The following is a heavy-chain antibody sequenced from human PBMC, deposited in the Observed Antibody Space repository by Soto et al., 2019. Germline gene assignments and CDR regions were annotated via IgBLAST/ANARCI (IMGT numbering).Heavy chain of an antibody. V-gene: IGHV4-39*02. Sequence: SETLSLTCTVSGGSTSSSSYYWGWIRQPPGKGLERIGSIYYSGSTYYNPSLKSRVTISVDTSKNQFSLKLRSVTAADTAVYYCARERRLAPTAYDYDGIDVCGQGTTVT. J-gene: IGHJ6*02. CDR2: IYYSGST. CDR1: GGSTSSSSYY. CDR3: ARERRLAPTAYDYDGIDV. D-gene: IGHD3-9*01.